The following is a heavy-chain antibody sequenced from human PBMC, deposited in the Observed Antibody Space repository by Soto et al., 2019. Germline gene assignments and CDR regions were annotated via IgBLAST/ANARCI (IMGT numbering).Heavy chain of an antibody. Sequence: SETLSLTCAVYGGPFSGYYWTWIRQSPEKGLEWIGEVNHSGTTYYNPSLKTRVTILVHTPKNQFSLKMSSVTAADTAVYYCARGIGYCSSINCYSSRRLRFDSWGQGTLVTVSS. V-gene: IGHV4-34*01. D-gene: IGHD2-2*01. CDR2: VNHSGTT. CDR1: GGPFSGYY. J-gene: IGHJ4*02. CDR3: ARGIGYCSSINCYSSRRLRFDS.